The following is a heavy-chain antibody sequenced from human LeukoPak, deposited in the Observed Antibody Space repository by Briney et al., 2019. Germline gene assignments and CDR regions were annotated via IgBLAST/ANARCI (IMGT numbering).Heavy chain of an antibody. J-gene: IGHJ4*02. D-gene: IGHD3-22*01. Sequence: KPSETLSLTCTVSGGSISTYYWSWIRQPPGKGLEWIGYIYYSGSTHYNPSLKSRVTISVDTSKNQFCLKLSSLTAADTAVYYCAKATNYYDSSGYYPRPHFDYWGRGTLVTVSS. CDR2: IYYSGST. CDR1: GGSISTYY. V-gene: IGHV4-59*01. CDR3: AKATNYYDSSGYYPRPHFDY.